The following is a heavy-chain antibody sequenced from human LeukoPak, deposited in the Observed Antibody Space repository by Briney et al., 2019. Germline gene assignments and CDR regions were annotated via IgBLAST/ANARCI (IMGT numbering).Heavy chain of an antibody. CDR1: GGSFCGYY. V-gene: IGHV4-34*01. D-gene: IGHD4-17*01. Sequence: SDTLSLTGAVYGGSFCGYYWSWIRRPPGKGLEWIGEINHSGSTNYNPSLKSRVTISVDTSKNQFSLKLSSVTAADTAVYYWARGSMTTVHWGQGTLVTVSS. CDR2: INHSGST. J-gene: IGHJ4*02. CDR3: ARGSMTTVH.